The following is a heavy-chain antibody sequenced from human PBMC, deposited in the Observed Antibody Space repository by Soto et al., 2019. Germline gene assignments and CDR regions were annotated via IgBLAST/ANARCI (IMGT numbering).Heavy chain of an antibody. D-gene: IGHD3-3*01. J-gene: IGHJ4*02. Sequence: ASVKVSCKVSGYTLTELSMHWVRQAPGKGLEWMGGFDPEDGETIYAQKFQGRVTMTEDTSTDTAYMELSSLRSEDTAVYYCATPLYDRYYDFWSGYPAYWGQGTLVTVSS. CDR1: GYTLTELS. CDR2: FDPEDGET. V-gene: IGHV1-24*01. CDR3: ATPLYDRYYDFWSGYPAY.